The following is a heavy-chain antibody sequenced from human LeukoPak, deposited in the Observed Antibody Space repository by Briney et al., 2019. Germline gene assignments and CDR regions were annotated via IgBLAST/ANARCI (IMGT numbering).Heavy chain of an antibody. CDR2: INPNSGGT. CDR3: AGDYYDSSGYDDWFDP. J-gene: IGHJ5*02. CDR1: GYTFTGYY. D-gene: IGHD3-22*01. V-gene: IGHV1-2*02. Sequence: GASVKVSCKASGYTFTGYYMHWARQAPGQGLEWMGWINPNSGGTNYAQKFQGRVTMTRDTSISTAYMELSRLRSDDTAVYYCAGDYYDSSGYDDWFDPWGQGTLVTVSS.